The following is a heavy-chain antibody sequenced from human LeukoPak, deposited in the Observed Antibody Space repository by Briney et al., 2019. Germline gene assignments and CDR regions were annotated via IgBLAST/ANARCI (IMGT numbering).Heavy chain of an antibody. CDR2: INPNSGGT. V-gene: IGHV1-2*02. D-gene: IGHD3-3*01. Sequence: GASVKVSCKVSGYTLTELSMHWVRQAPGQGLEWMGWINPNSGGTNYAQKFQGRVTMTRDTSISTAYMELSSLRSDDTAVYYCARDLPFGVIMYYFDYWGQGTLVTVSS. CDR1: GYTLTELS. J-gene: IGHJ4*02. CDR3: ARDLPFGVIMYYFDY.